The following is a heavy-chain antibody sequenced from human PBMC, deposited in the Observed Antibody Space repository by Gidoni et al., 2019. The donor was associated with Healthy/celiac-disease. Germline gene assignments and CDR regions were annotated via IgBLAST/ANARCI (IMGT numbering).Heavy chain of an antibody. J-gene: IGHJ6*02. Sequence: EVQLLESGGGLVQPRGYLRLSCASAGLTFSSYAMSWVRQAPGKGLEWVSAISGTGGSTYYADSVKGRFTISRDNSKNTLYLQMNSLRAEDTAVYYCAKDSEYGMDVWGQGTTVTVSS. CDR2: ISGTGGST. CDR1: GLTFSSYA. V-gene: IGHV3-23*01. CDR3: AKDSEYGMDV.